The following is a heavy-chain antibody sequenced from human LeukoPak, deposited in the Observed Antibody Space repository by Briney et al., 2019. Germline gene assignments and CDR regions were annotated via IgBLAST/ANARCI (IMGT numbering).Heavy chain of an antibody. CDR2: IYYSGST. CDR3: ARDGYTYGSFDY. D-gene: IGHD5-18*01. CDR1: GGSISSSSYF. V-gene: IGHV4-39*01. J-gene: IGHJ4*02. Sequence: SETLSLTCSVSGGSISSSSYFWGWIRQPPGKGLEWIGSIYYSGSTYSNPSLKSRVTISVDTSKSQFSLKLSSVTAADTAVYYCARDGYTYGSFDYWGLGTLVTVSS.